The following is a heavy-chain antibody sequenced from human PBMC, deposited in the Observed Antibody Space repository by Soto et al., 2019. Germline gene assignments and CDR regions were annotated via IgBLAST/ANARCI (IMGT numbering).Heavy chain of an antibody. D-gene: IGHD3-22*01. CDR3: AKETYFYDTSGYFDS. CDR1: GFTFSSYA. CDR2: ISGSATSA. Sequence: PGGSLRLSCAASGFTFSSYAMSWVRQPPGKGLEWVSAISGSATSAYYADSVKGRFTISRDDSKNTLYLQMNSLRAEDTAVYFCAKETYFYDTSGYFDSWGQGTLVTVSS. V-gene: IGHV3-23*01. J-gene: IGHJ4*02.